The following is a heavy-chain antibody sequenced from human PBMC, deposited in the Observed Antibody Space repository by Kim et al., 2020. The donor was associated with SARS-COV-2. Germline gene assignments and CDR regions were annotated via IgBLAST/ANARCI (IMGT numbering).Heavy chain of an antibody. D-gene: IGHD2-15*01. J-gene: IGHJ4*01. V-gene: IGHV3-30*02. CDR3: AKTGGVSDGGVDYFDY. Sequence: ADSVKGRFTVSRDNSKNTVYLEMNSPRAEDAAVYYCAKTGGVSDGGVDYFDYWGTGTLVTVSS.